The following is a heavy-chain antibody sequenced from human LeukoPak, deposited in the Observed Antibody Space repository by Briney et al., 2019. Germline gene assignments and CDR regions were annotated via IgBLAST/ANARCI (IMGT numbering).Heavy chain of an antibody. V-gene: IGHV3-74*01. CDR1: GNYC. CDR2: INSDGSWT. CDR3: VSFYETY. D-gene: IGHD2-2*01. J-gene: IGHJ4*02. Sequence: GGSLRLSCAASGNYCMHWVRQAPGKGLVWVSHINSDGSWTSYADSVKGRFTISKDNAKNTVYLQMNNLRAEDTAVYYCVSFYETYWGRGTLVTVSS.